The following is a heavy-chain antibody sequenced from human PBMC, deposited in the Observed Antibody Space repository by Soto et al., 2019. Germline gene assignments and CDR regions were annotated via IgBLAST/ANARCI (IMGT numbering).Heavy chain of an antibody. D-gene: IGHD1-26*01. J-gene: IGHJ5*02. V-gene: IGHV3-21*01. Sequence: LRLSCTASGFAFSSFNMNWVRQAPGKGLEWVSSIFTRSSQIYYADSVKGRFTISRDDAKNSLFLQMNSLSVEDTAVYYCARDLLAGQQLVIPWFHPWGQGTLVTVSS. CDR1: GFAFSSFN. CDR2: IFTRSSQI. CDR3: ARDLLAGQQLVIPWFHP.